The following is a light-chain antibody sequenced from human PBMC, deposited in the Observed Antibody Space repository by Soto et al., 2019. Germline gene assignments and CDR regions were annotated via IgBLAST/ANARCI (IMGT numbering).Light chain of an antibody. Sequence: EIVLTQSPGTLSLSPGERATLSCRASQIVTNSYLAWYQQKPGQAPRLLIYGASGRATGIPDRFSGSGSGTDFTLTISRLEPEDFAVYYCQQYGNAPRTFGQGTKLVIK. V-gene: IGKV3-20*01. J-gene: IGKJ2*01. CDR2: GAS. CDR1: QIVTNSY. CDR3: QQYGNAPRT.